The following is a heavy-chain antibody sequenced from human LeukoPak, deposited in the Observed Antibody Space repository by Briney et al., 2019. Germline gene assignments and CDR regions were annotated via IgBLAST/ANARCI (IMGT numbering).Heavy chain of an antibody. D-gene: IGHD2-15*01. J-gene: IGHJ5*01. CDR3: AKEMGFCSGGSCYRWFDS. CDR2: ISTSSITK. V-gene: IGHV3-48*01. Sequence: PSGGSLRLSCAASGFTFSTYSMSWVRQAPGKGPEWLSHISTSSITKYYADSVKGRFTISRDDAKNSLSLQMNSLRADDTAVYYCAKEMGFCSGGSCYRWFDSWGQGTLVTVSS. CDR1: GFTFSTYS.